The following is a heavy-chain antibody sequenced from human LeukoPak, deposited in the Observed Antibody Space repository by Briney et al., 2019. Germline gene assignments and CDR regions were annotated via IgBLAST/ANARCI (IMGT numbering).Heavy chain of an antibody. D-gene: IGHD5-12*01. Sequence: SETLSLTCAVYGGSFSGYYWSWIRQPPGKGLEWIGYIYYSGSTYYNPSLKSRVTISAGTSKNQFSLKLSSVTAADTAVYYCARGGRGSGYVDYYYYYGMDVWGQGTTVTVSS. J-gene: IGHJ6*02. CDR3: ARGGRGSGYVDYYYYYGMDV. V-gene: IGHV4-34*09. CDR1: GGSFSGYY. CDR2: IYYSGST.